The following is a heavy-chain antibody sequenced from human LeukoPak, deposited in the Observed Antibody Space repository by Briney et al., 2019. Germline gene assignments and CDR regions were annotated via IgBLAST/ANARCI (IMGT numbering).Heavy chain of an antibody. CDR1: GYTFTSYY. V-gene: IGHV1-46*01. CDR3: ARGMYPYSSGWYDDAFDI. J-gene: IGHJ3*02. D-gene: IGHD6-19*01. Sequence: ASVKVSCKASGYTFTSYYMHWVRQAPGQGLEWMGIINPSGGSTSYAQKFQGRVTMTRDTSITTAYMELSNLRSDDTAVYYCARGMYPYSSGWYDDAFDIWGQGTMVTVSS. CDR2: INPSGGST.